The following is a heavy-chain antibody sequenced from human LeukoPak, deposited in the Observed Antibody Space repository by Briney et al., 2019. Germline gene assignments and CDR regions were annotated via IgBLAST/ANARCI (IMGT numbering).Heavy chain of an antibody. Sequence: PGGSLRLSCAASGFTFSSYGMHWVRQAPGKGLEWVAVIWYDGSNKYYADSVKGRFTISRDNSKNTLFLQMNSLRAEDTAVYYCAKARFYDILTGYQYYFEYWGQGTLVTVSS. CDR3: AKARFYDILTGYQYYFEY. D-gene: IGHD3-9*01. CDR1: GFTFSSYG. J-gene: IGHJ4*02. V-gene: IGHV3-33*06. CDR2: IWYDGSNK.